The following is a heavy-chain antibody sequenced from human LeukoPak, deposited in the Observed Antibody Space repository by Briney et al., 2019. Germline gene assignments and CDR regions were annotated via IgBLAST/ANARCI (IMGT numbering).Heavy chain of an antibody. CDR2: ISGSGDST. D-gene: IGHD3-10*01. V-gene: IGHV3-23*01. CDR1: GFPFSSYA. CDR3: AKYYYGLGSYGRYFDY. J-gene: IGHJ4*02. Sequence: PTGGSLRLSWAASGFPFSSYAMSWVRQAPGKGLEWVSSISGSGDSTFYADSVKGRFTISRDNSKNTLFVRMNSLRVEDTAVYYCAKYYYGLGSYGRYFDYWGQGTLVTVSS.